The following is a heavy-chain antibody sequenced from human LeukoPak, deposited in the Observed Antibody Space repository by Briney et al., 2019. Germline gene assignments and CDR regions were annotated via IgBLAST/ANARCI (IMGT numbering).Heavy chain of an antibody. CDR2: ISSSSYI. CDR3: ARDDINSGYDYDPLDY. D-gene: IGHD5-12*01. J-gene: IGHJ4*02. Sequence: GGSLRLSCAASGFTFSSYSMNWVRQAPGKWLELVSSISSSSYIYYADSVKGRFTISRDNAKNSLYLQMNSLRAEDTAVYYCARDDINSGYDYDPLDYWGQGTLVTVSS. V-gene: IGHV3-21*01. CDR1: GFTFSSYS.